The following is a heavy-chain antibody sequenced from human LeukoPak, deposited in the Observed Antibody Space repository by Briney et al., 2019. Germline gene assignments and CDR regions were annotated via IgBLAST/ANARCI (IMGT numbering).Heavy chain of an antibody. CDR2: IIPIFGTA. D-gene: IGHD5-18*01. V-gene: IGHV1-69*05. J-gene: IGHJ4*02. CDR3: ARGGYSYGYCDY. CDR1: GGTFSSYA. Sequence: SVKVSCKASGGTFSSYAISWVRQAPGQGLEWMGRIIPIFGTANYAQKFQGRVTITTDESTSTAYMELSSLRSEDTAVYYCARGGYSYGYCDYWGQGTLVAVSS.